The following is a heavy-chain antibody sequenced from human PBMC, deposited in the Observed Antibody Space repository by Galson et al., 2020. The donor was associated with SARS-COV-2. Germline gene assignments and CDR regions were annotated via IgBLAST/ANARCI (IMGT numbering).Heavy chain of an antibody. J-gene: IGHJ4*02. D-gene: IGHD3-10*01. Sequence: SETLSLTCTVSGGSISGGGYYWSWIRQHPVKGLEWIGFVYYSGKTYYNPSLKSRVTISLDTSKNQFSLNLSSVTAADSAVYYCARDHGPRGDYGSGSYYFDYWGQGTLVTVSS. CDR1: GGSISGGGYY. V-gene: IGHV4-31*03. CDR2: VYYSGKT. CDR3: ARDHGPRGDYGSGSYYFDY.